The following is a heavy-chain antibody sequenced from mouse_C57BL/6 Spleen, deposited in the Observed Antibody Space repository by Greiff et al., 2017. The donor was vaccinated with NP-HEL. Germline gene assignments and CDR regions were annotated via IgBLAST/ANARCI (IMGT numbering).Heavy chain of an antibody. D-gene: IGHD1-1*01. CDR2: INPYNGDT. Sequence: VQLQQSGPELVKPGDSVKISCKASGYSFTGYFMNWVMQSHGKSLEWIGRINPYNGDTFYNQKFKGKATLTVDKSSSTAHMELRSLTSEDSAVYYCARYYYGEVYYFDYWGQGTTLTVSS. J-gene: IGHJ2*01. CDR1: GYSFTGYF. V-gene: IGHV1-20*01. CDR3: ARYYYGEVYYFDY.